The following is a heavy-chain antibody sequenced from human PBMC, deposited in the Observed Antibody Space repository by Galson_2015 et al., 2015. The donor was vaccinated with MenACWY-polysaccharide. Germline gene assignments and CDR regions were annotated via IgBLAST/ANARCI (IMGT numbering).Heavy chain of an antibody. D-gene: IGHD1-20*01. CDR1: GFTFSNYG. Sequence: SLRLSCAASGFTFSNYGMQWVRQAPGKGLEWVTVMAHDGTVTHCTDSVRGRFTVSRDNSKNMLYLYMNSLRPDDTAVYFCAKERDARMSSSLNLWGQGTLVIVSS. CDR3: AKERDARMSSSLNL. CDR2: MAHDGTVT. J-gene: IGHJ4*02. V-gene: IGHV3-30*18.